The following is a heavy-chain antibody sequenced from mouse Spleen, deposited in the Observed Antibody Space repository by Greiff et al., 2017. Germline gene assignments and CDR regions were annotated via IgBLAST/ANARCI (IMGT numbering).Heavy chain of an antibody. V-gene: IGHV1-5*01. CDR1: GYTFTSYW. D-gene: IGHD1-1*01. CDR3: TRWGDYYGSSYVGYFDY. J-gene: IGHJ2*01. CDR2: IYPGNSDT. Sequence: EVQLQQSGTVLARPGASVKMSCKTSGYTFTSYWMHWVKQRPGQGLEWIGAIYPGNSDTSYNQKFKGKAKLTAVTSASTAYMELSSLTNEDSAVYYCTRWGDYYGSSYVGYFDYWGQGTTLTVSS.